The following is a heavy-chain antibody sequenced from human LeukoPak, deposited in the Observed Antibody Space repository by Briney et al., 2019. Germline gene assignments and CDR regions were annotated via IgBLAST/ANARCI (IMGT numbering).Heavy chain of an antibody. V-gene: IGHV3-66*01. J-gene: IGHJ4*02. D-gene: IGHD6-19*01. CDR1: GFTVSSNY. CDR3: AGDGLIAVAGFDY. Sequence: GALRLSCAASGFTVSSNYMSWVRQAPGKGLEWVSVIYSGGSTYYADSVKGRFTISRDNSKNTLYLQMNSLRAEDTAVYYCAGDGLIAVAGFDYWGQGTLVTVSS. CDR2: IYSGGST.